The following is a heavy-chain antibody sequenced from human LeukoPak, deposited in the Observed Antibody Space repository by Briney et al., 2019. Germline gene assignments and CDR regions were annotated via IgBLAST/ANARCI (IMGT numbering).Heavy chain of an antibody. Sequence: SETLSLTCTVSGGSISTYYGSWIRQPPGKGLEWIGSISYSGSTKFNPSLRSRVTISADTSKNQISLKLNSVTAADTAVYYCARDLADGSGSYYSRPLDYWGQGTLVTVSS. D-gene: IGHD3-10*01. V-gene: IGHV4-59*01. CDR3: ARDLADGSGSYYSRPLDY. J-gene: IGHJ4*01. CDR1: GGSISTYY. CDR2: ISYSGST.